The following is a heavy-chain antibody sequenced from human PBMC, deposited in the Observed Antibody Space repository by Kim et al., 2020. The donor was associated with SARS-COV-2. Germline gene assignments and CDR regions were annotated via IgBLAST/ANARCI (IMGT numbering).Heavy chain of an antibody. CDR1: GGSISSYY. J-gene: IGHJ6*02. Sequence: SETLSLTCTVSGGSISSYYWSWIRQPPGKGLEWIGYIYYSGSTNYNPSLKSRVTISVDTSKNQFSLKLSSVTAADTAVYYCARWGAAHLEVPYYYYGMDVWGQGTTVTVSS. CDR2: IYYSGST. V-gene: IGHV4-59*01. CDR3: ARWGAAHLEVPYYYYGMDV. D-gene: IGHD6-13*01.